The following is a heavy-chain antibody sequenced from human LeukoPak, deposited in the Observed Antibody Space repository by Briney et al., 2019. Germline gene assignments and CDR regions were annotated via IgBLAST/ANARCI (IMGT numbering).Heavy chain of an antibody. D-gene: IGHD3-16*02. CDR2: IIPIFGTA. CDR3: ARGERLRLGELSLLDWFDS. Sequence: SVKVSFTSAGCTFSGYAISWVRQAPGQGLEWVGGIIPIFGTANYAQKFQGRVTITADESTSTAYMELSSLRSEDTAVYYCARGERLRLGELSLLDWFDSWGQGTLVTVSS. V-gene: IGHV1-69*01. J-gene: IGHJ5*01. CDR1: GCTFSGYA.